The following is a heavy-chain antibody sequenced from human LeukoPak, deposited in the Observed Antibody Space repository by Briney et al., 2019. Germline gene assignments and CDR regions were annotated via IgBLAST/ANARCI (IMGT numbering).Heavy chain of an antibody. CDR2: INHSGST. D-gene: IGHD1-26*01. Sequence: PSETLSLTCAVYGGSFSGYYWSWIRQPPGKGLEWIREINHSGSTNYNPSLKSRVTISVDTSKNQFSLKLSSVTAADTAVYYCARDSGSGNNDYWGQGTLVTVSS. J-gene: IGHJ4*02. CDR3: ARDSGSGNNDY. V-gene: IGHV4-34*01. CDR1: GGSFSGYY.